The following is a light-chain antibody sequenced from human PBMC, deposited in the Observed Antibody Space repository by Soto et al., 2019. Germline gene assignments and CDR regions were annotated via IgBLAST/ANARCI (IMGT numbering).Light chain of an antibody. CDR3: QQRSNWPTWT. CDR1: QSVSSY. V-gene: IGKV3-15*01. CDR2: GAS. J-gene: IGKJ1*01. Sequence: IVTTQSPATLSVSPGDRVTLSCRASQSVSSYLAWYQQKPVQAPRLLIYGASTRANGIPARFTGSGSGTELILTITSLQSEDFAVYYCQQRSNWPTWTFGQGTKVDIK.